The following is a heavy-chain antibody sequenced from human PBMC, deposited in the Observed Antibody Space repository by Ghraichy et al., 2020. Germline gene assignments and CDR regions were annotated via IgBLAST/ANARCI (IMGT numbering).Heavy chain of an antibody. V-gene: IGHV4-34*01. J-gene: IGHJ4*02. Sequence: SETLSLTCTVSGGSISSYYWSWIRQPPGKGLEWIGEINHSGSTNYNPSLKSRVTISVDTSKNQFSLKLSSVTAADTAVYYCARQPLTGAEIDYWGQGTLVTVSS. CDR2: INHSGST. D-gene: IGHD3-16*01. CDR3: ARQPLTGAEIDY. CDR1: GGSISSYY.